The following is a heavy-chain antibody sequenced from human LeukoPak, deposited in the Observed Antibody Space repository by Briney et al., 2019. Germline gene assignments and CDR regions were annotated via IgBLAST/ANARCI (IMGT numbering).Heavy chain of an antibody. CDR2: ISASGGST. V-gene: IGHV3-23*01. D-gene: IGHD3-10*01. J-gene: IGHJ4*02. CDR1: GFTFSTYA. CDR3: AKLGLSVPNFDY. Sequence: GGSLRLSCAASGFTFSTYAMSWVRQAPGKGLEWVSGISASGGSTYYADSVKGRFTISRDKSKNTLYLQMNSLRVEDTAVYYCAKLGLSVPNFDYWGQGTLVTVSS.